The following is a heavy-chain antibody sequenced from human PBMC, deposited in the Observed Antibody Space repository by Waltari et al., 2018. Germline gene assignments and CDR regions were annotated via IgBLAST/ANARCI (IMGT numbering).Heavy chain of an antibody. J-gene: IGHJ4*02. CDR2: ISSSSSTI. CDR1: GFTFSRYS. D-gene: IGHD6-6*01. Sequence: EVQLVESGGGLVQPGGSLRLSCAASGFTFSRYSMNWVRQAPGKGLEWVSYISSSSSTIYYADSVKGRFTISRDNAKNSLYLQMNSLRAEDTAVYYCASGIFRQLGEGWGQGTLVTVSS. V-gene: IGHV3-48*04. CDR3: ASGIFRQLGEG.